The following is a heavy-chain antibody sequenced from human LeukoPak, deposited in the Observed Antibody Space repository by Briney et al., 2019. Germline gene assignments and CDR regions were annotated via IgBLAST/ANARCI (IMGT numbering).Heavy chain of an antibody. D-gene: IGHD3-3*01. CDR1: GFTFGKYW. J-gene: IGHJ4*02. V-gene: IGHV3-7*03. CDR2: IKLDGSEK. CDR3: ARDQYDTWSRRGNFDS. Sequence: GGSLRLSCVASGFTFGKYWMSWVRQAPGKGLEWVANIKLDGSEKNYVDSVKGRFTISRDNTKNSLHLQMNSLRVEDTAVFYCARDQYDTWSRRGNFDSWGQGTLVIVSS.